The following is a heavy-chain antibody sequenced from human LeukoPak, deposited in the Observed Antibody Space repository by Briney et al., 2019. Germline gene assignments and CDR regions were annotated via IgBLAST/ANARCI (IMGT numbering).Heavy chain of an antibody. D-gene: IGHD2-2*02. Sequence: GGSLRLSCAASGFNFSSYWMSWVRQAPGKGLEWVAVISYDGSNKYYADSVKGRFTISRDNSKNTLYLQMNSLRAEDTAVYYCARVAVYQLLYGEGAFDYWGQGTLVTVSS. J-gene: IGHJ4*02. CDR1: GFNFSSYW. CDR2: ISYDGSNK. CDR3: ARVAVYQLLYGEGAFDY. V-gene: IGHV3-30*01.